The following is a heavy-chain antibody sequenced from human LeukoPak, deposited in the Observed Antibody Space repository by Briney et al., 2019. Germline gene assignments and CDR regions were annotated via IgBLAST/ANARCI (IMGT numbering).Heavy chain of an antibody. CDR1: GFMFSSYA. J-gene: IGHJ3*02. CDR3: TGEAALDAFDI. D-gene: IGHD6-6*01. Sequence: GGSLRLSCAASGFMFSSYAMSWVRQAPGKGLEWVSSVFAPGGGTYYADSVEGRFTISNDNSKNTVSLQMNSLRVEDTAIYFCTGEAALDAFDIWGQGTMVTVSS. CDR2: VFAPGGGT. V-gene: IGHV3-23*01.